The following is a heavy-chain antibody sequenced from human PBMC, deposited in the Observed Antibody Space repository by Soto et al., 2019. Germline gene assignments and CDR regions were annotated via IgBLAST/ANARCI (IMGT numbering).Heavy chain of an antibody. CDR1: GFKLSNYA. Sequence: PGGSLRLSCAASGFKLSNYAMSWVRQAPGKGLEWVSLISATGGGTYYADSVKGRFTISRDNSHNTLYLQVHSLTAEDTAVYYCAKDRRAGGTSAFYFDFWGQGAQVTVSS. J-gene: IGHJ4*02. V-gene: IGHV3-23*01. D-gene: IGHD3-16*01. CDR2: ISATGGGT. CDR3: AKDRRAGGTSAFYFDF.